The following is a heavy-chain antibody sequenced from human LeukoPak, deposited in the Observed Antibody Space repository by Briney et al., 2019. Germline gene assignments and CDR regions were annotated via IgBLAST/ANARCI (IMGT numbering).Heavy chain of an antibody. CDR2: IYYSGNT. CDR1: AGSISSISYY. Sequence: PSETLSLTCTVSAGSISSISYYWGWLRQPPGKGREWIASIYYSGNTYHNPSLKSRVTISVDTSNNQFSLKLSSVTAADTAVYYCARRGGVTAAGIAYFQHWGQGTLVTVSS. J-gene: IGHJ1*01. V-gene: IGHV4-39*01. CDR3: ARRGGVTAAGIAYFQH. D-gene: IGHD6-13*01.